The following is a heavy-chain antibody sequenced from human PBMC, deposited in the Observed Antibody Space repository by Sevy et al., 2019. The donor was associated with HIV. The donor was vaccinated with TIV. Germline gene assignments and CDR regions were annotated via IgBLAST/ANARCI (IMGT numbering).Heavy chain of an antibody. Sequence: GGSLRLSCAASGFTFDDYAMHWVRQAPGKGLEWVSGISWNSGSIGYADSVKGRFPISRANAKNSLYLQMNSLRAEDTDLYYCSGGPGYYYYGMDVWGQGTTVTVSS. CDR3: SGGPGYYYYGMDV. J-gene: IGHJ6*02. CDR1: GFTFDDYA. V-gene: IGHV3-9*01. CDR2: ISWNSGSI. D-gene: IGHD3-10*01.